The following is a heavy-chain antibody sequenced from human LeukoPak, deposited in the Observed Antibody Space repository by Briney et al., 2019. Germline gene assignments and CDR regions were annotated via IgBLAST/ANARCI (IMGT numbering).Heavy chain of an antibody. J-gene: IGHJ4*02. CDR2: IYYTGST. CDR3: ARLKGYSSGWYPSYYFDY. D-gene: IGHD6-19*01. V-gene: IGHV4-59*08. Sequence: SETLSLTCTVSGGSISSSYWSWIRQPPKKGLEWIGYIYYTGSTNYNPSLKSRVTVSVDTSKNQFSLKLSSVTAADTAVYYCARLKGYSSGWYPSYYFDYWGQGTLVTVSS. CDR1: GGSISSSY.